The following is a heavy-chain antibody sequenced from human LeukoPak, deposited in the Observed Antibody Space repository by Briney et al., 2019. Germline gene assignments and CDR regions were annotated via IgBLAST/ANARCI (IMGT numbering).Heavy chain of an antibody. CDR2: ISGSGGST. Sequence: GGSLRLSCAASGFTFSSYAMSWVRQAPGKGLEWVSAISGSGGSTYYADSVKGRCTISRDNSKNTLYLQMNSLRAEDTAVYYCAKVSQSHDYGDYLPYYYYYGMDVWGQGTTVTVSS. CDR1: GFTFSSYA. V-gene: IGHV3-23*01. D-gene: IGHD4-17*01. CDR3: AKVSQSHDYGDYLPYYYYYGMDV. J-gene: IGHJ6*02.